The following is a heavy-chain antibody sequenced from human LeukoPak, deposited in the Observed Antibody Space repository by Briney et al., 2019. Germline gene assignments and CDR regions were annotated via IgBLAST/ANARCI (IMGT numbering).Heavy chain of an antibody. CDR1: GYTFTTYA. D-gene: IGHD3-10*01. J-gene: IGHJ4*02. V-gene: IGHV7-4-1*02. CDR3: ARDRVLLWFGESYYFDY. CDR2: INTNTGNP. Sequence: ASVKVSCKASGYTFTTYAMNWVRQAPGQGLEWMGWINTNTGNPTYAQGFTGRFVFSLDTSVSTAYLQISSLKAEDTAVYYCARDRVLLWFGESYYFDYWGQGTLVTVSS.